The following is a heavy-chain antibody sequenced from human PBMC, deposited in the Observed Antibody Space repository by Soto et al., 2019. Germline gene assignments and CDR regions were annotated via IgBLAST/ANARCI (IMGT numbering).Heavy chain of an antibody. CDR3: ARDRPGPYTPFFDQ. CDR1: GASVTNDNW. D-gene: IGHD2-15*01. CDR2: VYRRGDT. J-gene: IGHJ4*02. Sequence: QVQLQESGPGLVMPSGTLSLTCTVSGASVTNDNWWSWVRQSPEKGLEWIGEVYRRGDTNYNPSLRSRVTISLDVPKYQVSLTMTPLTAADTAVYYCARDRPGPYTPFFDQWGQGVLVTVSS. V-gene: IGHV4-4*02.